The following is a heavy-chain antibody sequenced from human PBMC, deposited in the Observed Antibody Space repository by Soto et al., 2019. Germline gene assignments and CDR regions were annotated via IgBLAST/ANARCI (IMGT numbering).Heavy chain of an antibody. Sequence: SETLSLTCTVSGGSVSDVNDYWNWIRQPPGKGLEWIGSISYSGTTYYSPSLKSRLTISFDTSKNQFSLRLSSVTAADTAVYYCARETLWASARYYYYKMDVWGQGTTVTVSS. CDR3: ARETLWASARYYYYKMDV. CDR1: GGSVSDVNDY. CDR2: ISYSGTT. V-gene: IGHV4-30-4*01. D-gene: IGHD3-9*01. J-gene: IGHJ6*02.